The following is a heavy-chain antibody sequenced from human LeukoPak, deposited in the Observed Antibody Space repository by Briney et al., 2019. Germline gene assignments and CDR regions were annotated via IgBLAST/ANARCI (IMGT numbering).Heavy chain of an antibody. J-gene: IGHJ5*02. Sequence: ASETLSLTCTVSGGSISSYYWSWIRQPAGKGLEWIGRIYTSGSTNYNPSLKSRVTMSVDTSKNQFSLKLSSVTAADTAVYYCARAKYYDFWSGYFFDPWGQGTLVTVSS. D-gene: IGHD3-3*01. CDR1: GGSISSYY. V-gene: IGHV4-4*07. CDR3: ARAKYYDFWSGYFFDP. CDR2: IYTSGST.